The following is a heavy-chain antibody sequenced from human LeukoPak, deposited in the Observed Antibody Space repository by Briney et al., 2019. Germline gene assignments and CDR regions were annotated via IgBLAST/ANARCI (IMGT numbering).Heavy chain of an antibody. V-gene: IGHV3-21*01. CDR3: ARDSPYYDSSGYSDY. D-gene: IGHD3-22*01. CDR2: ISSSSSYI. J-gene: IGHJ4*02. CDR1: GFTFSSYS. Sequence: GGSLRLSCAASGFTFSSYSMNWVRQAPGKGLEWVSSISSSSSYICYADSVKGRFTISRDNAKNSLYLQMNSLRAEDTAVYYCARDSPYYDSSGYSDYWGQGTLVTVSS.